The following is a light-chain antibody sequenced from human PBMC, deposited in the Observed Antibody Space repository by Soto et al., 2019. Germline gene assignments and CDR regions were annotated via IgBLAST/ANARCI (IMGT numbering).Light chain of an antibody. CDR3: QQYDNSPLT. CDR1: QGIGDT. CDR2: DTS. V-gene: IGKV3-15*01. J-gene: IGKJ4*01. Sequence: EVVMTQSPATLSVSPGEGVTLSCRANQGIGDTLAWYQHKPGQTPRLLIYDTSTRATGVPARFSGSRSGPDFTLTISRLEPEDFAVYYCQQYDNSPLTFGGGTKVDIK.